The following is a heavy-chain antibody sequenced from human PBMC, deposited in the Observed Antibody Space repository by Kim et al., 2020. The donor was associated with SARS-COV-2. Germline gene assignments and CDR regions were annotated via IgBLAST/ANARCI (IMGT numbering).Heavy chain of an antibody. Sequence: NSNPSLNSRVTILMDKSKNQFSLRLTSVTAADTAMYYCAREYRSAPSFDYWGQGALVSVSS. V-gene: IGHV4-4*02. J-gene: IGHJ4*02. CDR3: AREYRSAPSFDY. D-gene: IGHD2-2*02.